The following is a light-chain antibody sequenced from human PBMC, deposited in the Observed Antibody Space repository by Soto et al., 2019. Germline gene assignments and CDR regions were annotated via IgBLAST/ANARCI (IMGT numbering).Light chain of an antibody. J-gene: IGLJ3*02. V-gene: IGLV2-14*02. Sequence: QSALTQPASVSGSPGQSITISCTGTSSDVGNFNLVSWYQQHPGKAPKLMIYEVSNRPSGVSNRFSGSKSGNTASLTISGLQAADEADYYCTSYMGTNSRVFGGGTKLTVL. CDR3: TSYMGTNSRV. CDR1: SSDVGNFNL. CDR2: EVS.